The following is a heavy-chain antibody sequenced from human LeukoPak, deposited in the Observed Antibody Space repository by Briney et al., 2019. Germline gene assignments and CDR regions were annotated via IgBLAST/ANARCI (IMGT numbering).Heavy chain of an antibody. CDR2: INSDGSSP. J-gene: IGHJ3*02. Sequence: GGSLRLSCAASGFSFSRDWMHWVRQAPGKGLVWVSRINSDGSSPTYADSVKGRFTISRDNAKNTLYLQMNSLKAEDTAMYFCARYETHDFWSGYYEAFDIWGQGTTVTVSS. D-gene: IGHD3-3*01. CDR3: ARYETHDFWSGYYEAFDI. CDR1: GFSFSRDW. V-gene: IGHV3-74*01.